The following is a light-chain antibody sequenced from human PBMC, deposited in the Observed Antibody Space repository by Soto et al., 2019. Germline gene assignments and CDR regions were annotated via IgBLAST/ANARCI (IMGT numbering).Light chain of an antibody. Sequence: QSALTQPPSASGSPGQSVTISCTGTSSDVGGYNYVSWYQQHPGKAPKLMIYEVSKWPSGVPDRCSGSKSGNTASLTVSGPQAEDEAEYYCSCDAGSTNPVVFGGGTKLTVL. V-gene: IGLV2-8*01. CDR2: EVS. J-gene: IGLJ2*01. CDR1: SSDVGGYNY. CDR3: SCDAGSTNPVV.